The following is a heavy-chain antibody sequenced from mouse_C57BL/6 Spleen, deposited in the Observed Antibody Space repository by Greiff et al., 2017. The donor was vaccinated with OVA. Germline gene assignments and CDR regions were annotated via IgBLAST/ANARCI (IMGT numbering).Heavy chain of an antibody. CDR3: ARLGYYGSSPYAMDY. CDR2: INPGSGGT. D-gene: IGHD1-1*01. V-gene: IGHV1-54*01. Sequence: QVQLKQSGAELVRPGTSVKVSCKASGYAFTNYLIEWVKQRPGQGLEWIGVINPGSGGTNYNEEFKGKATLTADKSSSTAYMQLSSLTSEDSAVYFCARLGYYGSSPYAMDYWGQGTSVTVSS. CDR1: GYAFTNYL. J-gene: IGHJ4*01.